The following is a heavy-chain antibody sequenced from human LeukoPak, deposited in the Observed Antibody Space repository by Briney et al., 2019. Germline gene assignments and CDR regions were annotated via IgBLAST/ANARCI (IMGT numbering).Heavy chain of an antibody. CDR1: GFTFSSYA. V-gene: IGHV3-23*01. CDR3: ARDNGIVAPSIPLDY. J-gene: IGHJ4*02. Sequence: GGSLRLSCAASGFTFSSYAMSWVRQAPGKGLEWVSTFSGSGASTFYADSVKGRFTISRDNSKNTLYLQINSLRAEDTAVYYCARDNGIVAPSIPLDYWGQGTLVTVSS. CDR2: FSGSGAST. D-gene: IGHD5-12*01.